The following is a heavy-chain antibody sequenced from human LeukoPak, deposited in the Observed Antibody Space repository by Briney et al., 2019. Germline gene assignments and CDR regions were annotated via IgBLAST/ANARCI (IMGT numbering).Heavy chain of an antibody. J-gene: IGHJ4*02. V-gene: IGHV3-11*04. CDR3: ARGTIFGVVIH. D-gene: IGHD3-3*01. Sequence: LSLTCTVSGGSISTYYWSWIRRPPGKGLEWIAYISGSGSTIYYADSVKGRFTISRDNAKNSLYLQMNSLRAEDTAVYYCARGTIFGVVIHWGQGTLVTVSS. CDR2: ISGSGSTI. CDR1: GGSISTYY.